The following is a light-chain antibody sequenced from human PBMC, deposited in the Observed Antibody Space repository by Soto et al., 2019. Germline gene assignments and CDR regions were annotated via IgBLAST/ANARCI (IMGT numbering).Light chain of an antibody. Sequence: QSVLTQPPSASGSPGQSVTISCAGTGSDIAVYDFVSWYQQHPGKAPKLIIYEVSKRPSGVPDRFSASKSGNTASLTVSGLQAEDEADYYYSSYSGSNTLVFGGGTKLTVL. J-gene: IGLJ3*02. CDR1: GSDIAVYDF. CDR2: EVS. CDR3: SSYSGSNTLV. V-gene: IGLV2-8*01.